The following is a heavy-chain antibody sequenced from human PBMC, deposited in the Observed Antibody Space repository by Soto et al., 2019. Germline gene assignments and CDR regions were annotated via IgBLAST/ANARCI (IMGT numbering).Heavy chain of an antibody. V-gene: IGHV4-34*01. CDR3: ESLFFGELRTNNWFDP. CDR2: INHSGST. D-gene: IGHD3-10*01. J-gene: IGHJ5*02. Sequence: SETLSLTCAVYGGSFSGYYWSWIRQPPGKGLEWIGEINHSGSTNYNPSLKSRVTISVDTSKNQFSLKLSSVTAADTAVYYCESLFFGELRTNNWFDPWGQGTLVTVSS. CDR1: GGSFSGYY.